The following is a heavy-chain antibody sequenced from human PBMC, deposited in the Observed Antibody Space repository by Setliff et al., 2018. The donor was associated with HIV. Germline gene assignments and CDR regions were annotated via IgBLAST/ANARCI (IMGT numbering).Heavy chain of an antibody. CDR2: IDWDDDK. CDR3: ARIGLGYCSGGSCPFDY. J-gene: IGHJ4*02. V-gene: IGHV2-70*11. D-gene: IGHD2-15*01. CDR1: GFSLSTSGMC. Sequence: SGPTLVNPTQTLTLTCTFSGFSLSTSGMCVSWIRQPPGKALEWLARIDWDDDKYYSTSLKTRLTISKDTSKNQVVLTMTNMDPVDTATYYCARIGLGYCSGGSCPFDYRGQGALVTVS.